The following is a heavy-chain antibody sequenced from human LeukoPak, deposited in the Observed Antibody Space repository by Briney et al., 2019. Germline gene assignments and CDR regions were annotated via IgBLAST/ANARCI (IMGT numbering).Heavy chain of an antibody. CDR3: ARDKGNHPYNWFDP. CDR1: GFTFNNYA. J-gene: IGHJ5*02. CDR2: IWYDGSNK. V-gene: IGHV3-33*01. Sequence: PGGPLRLSCAASGFTFNNYAMHWVRQAPGKGLEWVTTIWYDGSNKYYGDSVKGRFTISRGNSKSTLYLQMNSLRAEDTAVYYCARDKGNHPYNWFDPWGQGTLVTVSS. D-gene: IGHD1-14*01.